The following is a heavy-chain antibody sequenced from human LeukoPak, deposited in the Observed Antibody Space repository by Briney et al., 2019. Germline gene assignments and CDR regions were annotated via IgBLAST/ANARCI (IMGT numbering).Heavy chain of an antibody. CDR2: IYYSGST. Sequence: SETLSLTCTVSGGSISSSGYYWGWIRQPPGKGLEWIGSIYYSGSTYYNPSLKSRVTMSVDTSKNQFSLRLSSVTAADTAVYYCARSAVVVAATHWFDPWGQGTLVTVSS. V-gene: IGHV4-39*01. CDR1: GGSISSSGYY. D-gene: IGHD2-15*01. CDR3: ARSAVVVAATHWFDP. J-gene: IGHJ5*02.